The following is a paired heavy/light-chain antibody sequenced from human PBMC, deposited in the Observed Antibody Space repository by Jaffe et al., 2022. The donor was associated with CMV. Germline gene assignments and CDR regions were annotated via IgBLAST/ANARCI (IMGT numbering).Light chain of an antibody. CDR1: ALPKKY. CDR3: YSTDSSGNHRGV. V-gene: IGLV3-10*01. J-gene: IGLJ3*02. Sequence: SYELTQPPSVSVSPGQTARITCSGDALPKKYAYWYQQKSGQAPVLVIYEDSKRPSGIPERFSGSSSGTMATLTISGAQVEDEADYYCYSTDSSGNHRGVFGGGTKLTVL. CDR2: EDS.
Heavy chain of an antibody. Sequence: QVTLRESGPALVKPTQTLTLTCTFSGFSLSTSGMCVSWIRQPPGKALEWLARIDWDDDKYYSTSLKTRLTISKDTSKNQVVLTMTNMDPVDTATYYCARTIAALGHYYYYYYMDVWGKGTTVTVSS. V-gene: IGHV2-70*15. CDR3: ARTIAALGHYYYYYYMDV. CDR1: GFSLSTSGMC. D-gene: IGHD6-6*01. J-gene: IGHJ6*03. CDR2: IDWDDDK.